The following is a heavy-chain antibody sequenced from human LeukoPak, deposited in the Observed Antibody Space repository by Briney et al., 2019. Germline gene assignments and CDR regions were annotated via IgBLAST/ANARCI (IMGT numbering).Heavy chain of an antibody. Sequence: ASVKVSFKACVGTFSSYTISWVRQAPGQGLEWMGRIIPILGIANYAQKFQGRDTFTADKSTSTAYMELSSLGSEDTAVYYCARDLRGERGDDYWGQGTLVTVSS. J-gene: IGHJ4*02. D-gene: IGHD3-10*01. CDR3: ARDLRGERGDDY. CDR1: VGTFSSYT. V-gene: IGHV1-69*04. CDR2: IIPILGIA.